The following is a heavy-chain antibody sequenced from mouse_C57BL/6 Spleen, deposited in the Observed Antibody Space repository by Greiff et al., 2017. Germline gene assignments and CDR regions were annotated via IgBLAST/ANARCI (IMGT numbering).Heavy chain of an antibody. CDR2: ISDGGSYT. CDR1: GFTFSSYA. J-gene: IGHJ1*03. V-gene: IGHV5-4*01. CDR3: ARDRDWDEWYFDV. D-gene: IGHD4-1*01. Sequence: EVKVVESGGGLVKPGGSLKLSCAASGFTFSSYAMSWVRQTPEKRLEWVATISDGGSYTYYPDNVKGRFTISRDNAKNNLYLQMSHLKSEDTAMYYCARDRDWDEWYFDVWGTGTTVTVSS.